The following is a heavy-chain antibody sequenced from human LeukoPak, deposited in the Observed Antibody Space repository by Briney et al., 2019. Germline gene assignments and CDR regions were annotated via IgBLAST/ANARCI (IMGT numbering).Heavy chain of an antibody. V-gene: IGHV3-23*01. Sequence: HPGGSLRLSCAASGFTFSSYAMSWVRQAPGKGLEWASAISSSGGSTYYADSVKGRFTISRDNSKNTLYLQMNSLRAEDTAVYYCAKAIAAAGPFYYYYGMDVWGQGTTVTVSS. CDR1: GFTFSSYA. CDR3: AKAIAAAGPFYYYYGMDV. CDR2: ISSSGGST. D-gene: IGHD6-13*01. J-gene: IGHJ6*02.